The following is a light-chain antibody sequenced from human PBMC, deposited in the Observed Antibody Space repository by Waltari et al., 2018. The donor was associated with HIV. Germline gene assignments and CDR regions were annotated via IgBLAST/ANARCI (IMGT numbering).Light chain of an antibody. V-gene: IGKV2-28*01. CDR1: QSPLHSNGFNY. CDR2: LGS. Sequence: DIVMTQSPLSLPVTPGEPASISCSSSQSPLHSNGFNYLDWYLQKPGQSPQLLIYLGSNRASGVPDRFSGSGSGTDFTLKISRVEAEDVGVYYCTQAIQTVTFGGGTKVEIK. CDR3: TQAIQTVT. J-gene: IGKJ4*01.